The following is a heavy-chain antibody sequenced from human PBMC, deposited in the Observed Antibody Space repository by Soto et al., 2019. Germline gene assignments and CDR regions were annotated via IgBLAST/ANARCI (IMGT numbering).Heavy chain of an antibody. J-gene: IGHJ6*02. CDR3: AREGIGVYYYEGMDV. V-gene: IGHV1-18*01. Sequence: QVRLEQSGAEVKKPGASVKVSCKASGYTFSSYGISWVRQAPGQGLEWIGWISGYNGNTNYELKFQDRVTMTTDTSTNTAYMELRSLRSDDTAVYYCAREGIGVYYYEGMDVWGQGTTVTVSS. CDR1: GYTFSSYG. D-gene: IGHD6-19*01. CDR2: ISGYNGNT.